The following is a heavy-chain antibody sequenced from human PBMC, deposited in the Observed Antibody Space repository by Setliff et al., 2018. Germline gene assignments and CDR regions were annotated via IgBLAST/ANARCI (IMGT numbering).Heavy chain of an antibody. Sequence: SETLSLTCTVSGGSISSHYWSWIRQPPGKGLEWIGYIYYSGSTNYNPSLKSRVTISVDTSKNQFSLKLSSVTAAGTAVYYCARRATYYNFWSGGSYYSYYCYYMDVGGKGTTVTVSS. J-gene: IGHJ6*03. CDR3: ARRATYYNFWSGGSYYSYYCYYMDV. CDR2: IYYSGST. D-gene: IGHD3-3*01. CDR1: GGSISSHY. V-gene: IGHV4-59*11.